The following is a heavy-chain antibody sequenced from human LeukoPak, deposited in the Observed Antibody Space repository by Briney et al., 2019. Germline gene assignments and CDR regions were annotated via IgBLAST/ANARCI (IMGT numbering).Heavy chain of an antibody. D-gene: IGHD3-22*01. V-gene: IGHV3-15*01. J-gene: IGHJ4*02. CDR1: GFTFSSYA. Sequence: GGSLRLSCAASGFTFSSYAMSWIRQAPGKGLEWVGRIKSKTDGGTTDYAAPVKGRFTISRDDSKNTLYLQMNSLKTEDTAVYYCTTASGYYDSSGYYWLDYWGQGTLVTVSS. CDR3: TTASGYYDSSGYYWLDY. CDR2: IKSKTDGGTT.